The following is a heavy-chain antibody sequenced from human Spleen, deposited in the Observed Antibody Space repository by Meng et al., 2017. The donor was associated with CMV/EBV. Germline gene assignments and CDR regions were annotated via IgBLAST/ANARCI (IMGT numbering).Heavy chain of an antibody. D-gene: IGHD4-23*01. CDR1: GGSISSYF. V-gene: IGHV4-59*01. CDR3: ARDGGLYTMDV. CDR2: IYYSGST. J-gene: IGHJ6*02. Sequence: SETLSLTCTVSGGSISSYFWTWIRQPPGKGLEWIGYIYYSGSTNYNPSLESRVTISADPSTNQFSLKLTSVTAADTAVYYCARDGGLYTMDVWGQGTTVTVSS.